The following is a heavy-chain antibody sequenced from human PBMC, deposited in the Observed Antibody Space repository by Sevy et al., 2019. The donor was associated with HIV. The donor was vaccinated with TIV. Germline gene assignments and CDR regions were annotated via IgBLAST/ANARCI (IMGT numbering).Heavy chain of an antibody. CDR1: GGSFSGYY. J-gene: IGHJ4*02. Sequence: SETLSLTCAVYGGSFSGYYWSWIRQPPGKGLEWIGEINHSGSTNYNPSLKSRVTISVDTSKNQFSLKLSSVTAADTAVYYCARGNDSWSGYPFDYWGQGTLVTVSS. CDR2: INHSGST. D-gene: IGHD3-3*01. V-gene: IGHV4-34*01. CDR3: ARGNDSWSGYPFDY.